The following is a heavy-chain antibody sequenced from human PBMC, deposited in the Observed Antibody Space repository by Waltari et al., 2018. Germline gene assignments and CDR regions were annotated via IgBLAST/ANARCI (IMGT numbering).Heavy chain of an antibody. Sequence: QVQLQQWGAGLLKPSATLSLTCAVYGGSFSGYYWSWIRQPPGKGLEWIGEINHIGSTNYNPSLKVRVTKSVDTSKSQFSLKLSSVTAADTAVYSCARRETDSSGYPPLDYWGQGTLVTVSS. CDR3: ARRETDSSGYPPLDY. J-gene: IGHJ4*02. V-gene: IGHV4-34*01. CDR2: INHIGST. CDR1: GGSFSGYY. D-gene: IGHD3-22*01.